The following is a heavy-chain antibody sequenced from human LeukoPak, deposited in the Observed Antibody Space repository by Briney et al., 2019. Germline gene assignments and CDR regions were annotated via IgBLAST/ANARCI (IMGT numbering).Heavy chain of an antibody. CDR2: ISSSSSTI. D-gene: IGHD5-18*01. CDR3: ASHNRRGYSRY. Sequence: GGSLRLSCAASGFTFSNYWMTWVRQAPGKGLEWVSYISSSSSTIYYADSVKGRFTISRDNAKNSLYLQMNSLRAEDTAVYYCASHNRRGYSRYWGQGTLVTVSS. J-gene: IGHJ1*01. V-gene: IGHV3-48*01. CDR1: GFTFSNYW.